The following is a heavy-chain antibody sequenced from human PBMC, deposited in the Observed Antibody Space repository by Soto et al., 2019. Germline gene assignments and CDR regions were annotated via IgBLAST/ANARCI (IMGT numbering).Heavy chain of an antibody. CDR1: GFSFSHYG. CDR2: ISYDGSHK. Sequence: QVQVVESGGGVVQPGRSLRLSGVASGFSFSHYGMQWVRQAPGKGLEWVAVISYDGSHKYYGESVTGRFTISRDNSKNKLYLQMNSLRPDDTALYFCARDREREQLGYYGVDVWGQGTTVAVSS. D-gene: IGHD6-13*01. CDR3: ARDREREQLGYYGVDV. J-gene: IGHJ6*02. V-gene: IGHV3-30*03.